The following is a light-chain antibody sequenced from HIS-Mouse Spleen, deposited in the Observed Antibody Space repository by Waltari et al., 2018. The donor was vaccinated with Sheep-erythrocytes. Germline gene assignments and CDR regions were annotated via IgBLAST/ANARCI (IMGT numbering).Light chain of an antibody. J-gene: IGLJ1*01. CDR3: CSYAGSYNHV. V-gene: IGLV2-11*01. CDR1: TSAVGGYNY. Sequence: QSALTQPPSVSGSPGPSVTFSCTGPTSAVGGYNYAPWYQQHPGKAPKLMIYDVSKRPSGVPDRSSGSKSGNTASLTISGLQAEDEADYYCCSYAGSYNHVFATGTKVTVL. CDR2: DVS.